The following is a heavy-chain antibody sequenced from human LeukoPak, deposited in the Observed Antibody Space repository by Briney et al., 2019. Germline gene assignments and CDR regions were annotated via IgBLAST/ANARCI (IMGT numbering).Heavy chain of an antibody. D-gene: IGHD6-13*01. CDR2: INPNSGGT. CDR1: GYTFTGYY. J-gene: IGHJ6*02. Sequence: GASVKVSCKASGYTFTGYYMHWVRQAPGQGLEWMGRINPNSGGTNYAQKFQGRVTMTRDTSISTAYMELSRLRSDDTAVYYCARDLPRGYSSSWYYGFYYYYGMDVWGQGTTVTVSS. V-gene: IGHV1-2*06. CDR3: ARDLPRGYSSSWYYGFYYYYGMDV.